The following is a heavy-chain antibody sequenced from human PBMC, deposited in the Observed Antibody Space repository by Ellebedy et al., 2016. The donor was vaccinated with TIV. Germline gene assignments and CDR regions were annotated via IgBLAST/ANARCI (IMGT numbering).Heavy chain of an antibody. CDR1: GFTFNKYW. Sequence: GESLKISCVASGFTFNKYWMTWVRQAPGKGLECVANIKEDGSEKNYVDSVKGRFTISRDNAKNSVYLQMNSLRAEDTAIYYCAKDPADAGYGEIDFWGRGTLVTVSS. D-gene: IGHD4-17*01. CDR2: IKEDGSEK. J-gene: IGHJ4*02. CDR3: AKDPADAGYGEIDF. V-gene: IGHV3-7*03.